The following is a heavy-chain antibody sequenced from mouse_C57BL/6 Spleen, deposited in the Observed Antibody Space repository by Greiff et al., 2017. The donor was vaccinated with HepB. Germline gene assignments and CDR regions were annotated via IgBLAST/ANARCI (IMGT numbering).Heavy chain of an antibody. CDR1: GYTFTSYW. D-gene: IGHD2-3*01. Sequence: VQLQQPGAELVKPGASVKLSCKASGYTFTSYWMHWVKQRPGQGLEWIGMIHPNSGSTNYNEKFKSKATLTVDKSSSTAYMQLSSLTSEDSAVYYCARGIYDGYYGYFDYWRQGTTLTVSS. J-gene: IGHJ2*01. CDR3: ARGIYDGYYGYFDY. CDR2: IHPNSGST. V-gene: IGHV1-64*01.